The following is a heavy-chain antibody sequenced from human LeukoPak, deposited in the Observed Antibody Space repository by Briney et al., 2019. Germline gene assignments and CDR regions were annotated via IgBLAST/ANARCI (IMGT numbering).Heavy chain of an antibody. Sequence: PSETLSLTCTVSGGSISSYYWSWIRQPPGKGLEWIGYIYYSGSTNYNPSLKSRVTISVDTSKNQFSLKLSSVTAADTAVYYCARVDTAMVTLAFDIWGQGTMVTVSS. V-gene: IGHV4-59*01. CDR3: ARVDTAMVTLAFDI. J-gene: IGHJ3*02. CDR2: IYYSGST. CDR1: GGSISSYY. D-gene: IGHD5-18*01.